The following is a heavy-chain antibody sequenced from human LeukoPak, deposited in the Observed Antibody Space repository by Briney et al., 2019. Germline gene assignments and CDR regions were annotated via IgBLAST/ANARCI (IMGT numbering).Heavy chain of an antibody. CDR1: GFTFSTYW. CDR2: ISEDGSST. V-gene: IGHV3-7*01. CDR3: ARDTYRFDDF. Sequence: PGGSLRLTCAASGFTFSTYWMSWVRQTPGKGLDWVASISEDGSSTYYVDSVKSRFTISRDNAKNSLYLQMNNVRVEDAAVYYCARDTYRFDDFWGQGALVTVSS. J-gene: IGHJ4*02.